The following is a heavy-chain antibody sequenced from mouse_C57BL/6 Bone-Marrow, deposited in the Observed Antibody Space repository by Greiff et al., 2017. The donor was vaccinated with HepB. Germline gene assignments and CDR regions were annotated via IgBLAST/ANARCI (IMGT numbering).Heavy chain of an antibody. V-gene: IGHV5-12*01. CDR2: ISNGGGST. Sequence: EVMLVESGGGLVQPGGSLKLSCAASGFTFSDYYMYWVRQTPEKRLEWVAYISNGGGSTYYPDTVKGRFTISRENAKNTLYLQMSRLKSEDTAMYYCARQSIYYAMDYWGQGTSVTVSS. CDR3: ARQSIYYAMDY. J-gene: IGHJ4*01. CDR1: GFTFSDYY. D-gene: IGHD2-10*02.